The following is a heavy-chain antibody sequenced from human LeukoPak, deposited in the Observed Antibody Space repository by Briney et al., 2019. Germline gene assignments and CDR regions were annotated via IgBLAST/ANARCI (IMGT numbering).Heavy chain of an antibody. J-gene: IGHJ4*02. D-gene: IGHD6-13*01. V-gene: IGHV5-51*01. CDR2: IYPGDSDT. CDR1: GYRFTSYW. Sequence: GASLKISCKGSGYRFTSYWIGWVRQMPGKGLEGMGIIYPGDSDTRYSPSFQGQVTISADKSISTAYLQWSSLKASDTAMYYCARLEPSSSWYYFDYWGQGTLVTVSS. CDR3: ARLEPSSSWYYFDY.